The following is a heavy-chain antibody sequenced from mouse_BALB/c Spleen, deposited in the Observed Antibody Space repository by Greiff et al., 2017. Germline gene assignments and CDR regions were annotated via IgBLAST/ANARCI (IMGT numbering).Heavy chain of an antibody. CDR3: ARGGYYGSSYSYAMDY. J-gene: IGHJ4*01. V-gene: IGHV5-4*02. CDR1: GFTFSDYY. D-gene: IGHD1-1*01. CDR2: ISDGGSYT. Sequence: EVKLVESGGGLVKPGGSLKLSCAASGFTFSDYYMYWVRQTPEKRLEWVATISDGGSYTYYPDSVKGRFTISRDNAKNNLYLQMSSLKSEDTAMYYCARGGYYGSSYSYAMDYWGQGTSVTVSS.